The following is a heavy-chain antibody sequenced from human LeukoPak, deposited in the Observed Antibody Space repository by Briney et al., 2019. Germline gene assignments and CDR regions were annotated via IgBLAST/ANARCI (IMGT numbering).Heavy chain of an antibody. J-gene: IGHJ4*02. V-gene: IGHV3-30*18. D-gene: IGHD5-12*01. CDR3: AKGSTSGFYYFDY. CDR1: GFTFSSYG. Sequence: GGSLRPSCAASGFTFSSYGMHWVRQAPGKGLEWVAVKSYDGSNIYYADSVKGRFTISRDNSMHTVYLQMNSLRPEDTAVYYCAKGSTSGFYYFDYWGQGNLVTVSS. CDR2: KSYDGSNI.